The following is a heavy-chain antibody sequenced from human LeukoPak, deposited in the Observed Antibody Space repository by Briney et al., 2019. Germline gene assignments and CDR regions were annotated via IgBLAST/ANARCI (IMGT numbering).Heavy chain of an antibody. CDR3: AKEGRDIVVVPAATSFDY. J-gene: IGHJ4*02. CDR2: ISYDGSHK. D-gene: IGHD2-2*01. CDR1: GFTFSSYG. V-gene: IGHV3-30*18. Sequence: GGSLRLSCAASGFTFSSYGMYGVRQAPAKGVEGVAVISYDGSHKYYADSVKCRFTISRDNSKNTLYLQINSLRDEDTAVYYCAKEGRDIVVVPAATSFDYWGQGTLVTVSS.